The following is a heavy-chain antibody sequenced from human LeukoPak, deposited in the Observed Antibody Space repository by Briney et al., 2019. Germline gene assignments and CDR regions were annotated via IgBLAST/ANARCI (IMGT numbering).Heavy chain of an antibody. CDR1: GFTFSTYN. V-gene: IGHV3-48*04. CDR2: ISSGSTTI. Sequence: GGSLRLSCAASGFTFSTYNMNWVRQAPGKGLEWVSYISSGSTTIYYADSVTGRFTISRDNARNSLYLQMNSLRAEDTAVYYCAREPGRDAYFDYWGQGTLVTVSS. J-gene: IGHJ4*02. D-gene: IGHD5-24*01. CDR3: AREPGRDAYFDY.